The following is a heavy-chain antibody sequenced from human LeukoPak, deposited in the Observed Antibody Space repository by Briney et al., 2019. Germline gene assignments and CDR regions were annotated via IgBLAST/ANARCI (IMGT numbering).Heavy chain of an antibody. D-gene: IGHD6-19*01. Sequence: PSETLSLTCTVSGGSISSYYWGWIRQPPGKGLQWIGNIYYTGSTFYNPSLKSRVTISVDTSKNQFSLKLSSVTAADTAVYYCARVVVAGSRYFDYWGQGTLVTVSS. J-gene: IGHJ4*02. CDR1: GGSISSYY. CDR2: IYYTGST. V-gene: IGHV4-39*07. CDR3: ARVVVAGSRYFDY.